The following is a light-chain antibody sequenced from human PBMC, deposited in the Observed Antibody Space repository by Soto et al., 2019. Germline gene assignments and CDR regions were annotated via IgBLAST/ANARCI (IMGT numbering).Light chain of an antibody. Sequence: QSVLTQPPSASGTPGQRVTISCSGGSSNIGVNTVNWFQQLPGTAPNLLIYSNNQRPSGVPDRFSGSKSGTSASLAIGGLQSEDEADYYCATWDDSLNGPVFGGGTKLTVL. J-gene: IGLJ2*01. CDR1: SSNIGVNT. CDR3: ATWDDSLNGPV. V-gene: IGLV1-44*01. CDR2: SNN.